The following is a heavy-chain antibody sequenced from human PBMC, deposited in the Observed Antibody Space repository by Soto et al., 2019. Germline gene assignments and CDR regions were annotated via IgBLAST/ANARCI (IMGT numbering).Heavy chain of an antibody. D-gene: IGHD2-21*02. CDR3: ARVSCGGDCFGGHLDY. CDR1: GGTFSSYA. CDR2: IIPIFGTA. J-gene: IGHJ4*02. V-gene: IGHV1-69*06. Sequence: QVPLVQSGAEVKKPGSSVKVSCKASGGTFSSYAISWVRQAPGQGLEWMGGIIPIFGTANYAQKFQGRVTITADKSTSTAYMELSSLRSEDTAVYYCARVSCGGDCFGGHLDYWGQGTLVTVSS.